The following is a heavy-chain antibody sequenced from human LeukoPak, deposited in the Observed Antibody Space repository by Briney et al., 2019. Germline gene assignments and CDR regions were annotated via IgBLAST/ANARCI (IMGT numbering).Heavy chain of an antibody. CDR1: GFTFDDYA. Sequence: GRSLRLSCAAPGFTFDDYAMHWVRQAPGKGLEWVSGISWNSGSIGYADSVKARFTISRDNAKNSLYLQMNSLRAEDTALYYCAKERTGYSGFNFDYWGQGTLVTVSS. CDR2: ISWNSGSI. V-gene: IGHV3-9*01. CDR3: AKERTGYSGFNFDY. D-gene: IGHD1-26*01. J-gene: IGHJ4*02.